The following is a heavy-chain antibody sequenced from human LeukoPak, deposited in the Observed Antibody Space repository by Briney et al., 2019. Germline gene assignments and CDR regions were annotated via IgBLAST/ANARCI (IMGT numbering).Heavy chain of an antibody. D-gene: IGHD6-13*01. Sequence: ASVKVSCKASGYTFTSYDINWVRQATGQGLEWMGWMNPNSGNTGYAQKFQGGVTMTRNTSISTAYMELSSLRSEDTAVYYCARGSRIAAAGTYYYYYYMDVWGKGTTVTVSS. CDR1: GYTFTSYD. J-gene: IGHJ6*03. CDR3: ARGSRIAAAGTYYYYYYMDV. CDR2: MNPNSGNT. V-gene: IGHV1-8*01.